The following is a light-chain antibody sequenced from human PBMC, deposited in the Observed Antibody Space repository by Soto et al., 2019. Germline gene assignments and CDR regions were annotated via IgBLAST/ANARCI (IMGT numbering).Light chain of an antibody. CDR1: QGISSW. J-gene: IGKJ1*01. CDR2: AAS. CDR3: QQYNNWPRT. V-gene: IGKV1-12*01. Sequence: DIQMAQSPSSVSASVLDRGPIXYRASQGISSWLAWYQQKPGRAPKLLIYAASSLQSGVPSRFSGSGSGTDFTLTISSLQPEDFAVYYCQQYNNWPRTFGQGTKVDNK.